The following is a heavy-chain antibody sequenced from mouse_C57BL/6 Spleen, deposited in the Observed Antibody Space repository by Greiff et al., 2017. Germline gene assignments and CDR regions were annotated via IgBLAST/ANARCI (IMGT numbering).Heavy chain of an antibody. CDR1: GYTFTDYN. D-gene: IGHD1-1*01. Sequence: VQLKQSGPELVKPGASVKMSCKASGYTFTDYNMHWVKQSHGKSLEWIGYINPNNGGTSYNQKFKGKDTLTVNKSSSTAYMELRRLTSEDSAVYYCARPCSYVDWYFDVWGTGTTGTVSS. CDR3: ARPCSYVDWYFDV. V-gene: IGHV1-22*01. CDR2: INPNNGGT. J-gene: IGHJ1*03.